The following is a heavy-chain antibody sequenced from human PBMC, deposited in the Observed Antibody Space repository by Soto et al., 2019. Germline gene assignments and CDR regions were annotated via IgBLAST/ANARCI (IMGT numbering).Heavy chain of an antibody. J-gene: IGHJ6*02. CDR1: GFTFSSYG. V-gene: IGHV3-33*01. CDR3: ARGEVPPYCSSTSCSYGMDV. D-gene: IGHD2-2*01. Sequence: GGSLRLSCAASGFTFSSYGMHWVRQAPGKGLEWVAVIWYDGSNKYYADSVKGRFTISRDNSKNTLYLQMNSLRAEDTAVYYCARGEVPPYCSSTSCSYGMDVWGQGTTVTVSS. CDR2: IWYDGSNK.